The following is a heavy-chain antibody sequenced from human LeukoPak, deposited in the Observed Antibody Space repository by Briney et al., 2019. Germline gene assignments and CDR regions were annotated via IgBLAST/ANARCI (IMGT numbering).Heavy chain of an antibody. CDR3: ARQQLVRLYFDY. CDR2: ISYDGSNK. CDR1: GFTFSSYA. D-gene: IGHD6-6*01. Sequence: GGSLRLSCAASGFTFSSYAMHWVRQAPGKGLEWVAVISYDGSNKYYADSVKGRFTISRDNSKNTLYLQMNSLRAENTAVYYCARQQLVRLYFDYWGQGTLVTVSS. V-gene: IGHV3-30-3*01. J-gene: IGHJ4*02.